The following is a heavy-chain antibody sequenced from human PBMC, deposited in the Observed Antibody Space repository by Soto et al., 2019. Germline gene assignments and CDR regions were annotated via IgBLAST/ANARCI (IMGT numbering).Heavy chain of an antibody. Sequence: GGSLRLSCAASGFIFSSYAMNWVRQAPGKGLEWVALISYEGSSQYYADSVKGRFTISRDSSKNTLYLHMNSLGAADTAVYYCGGCTSTSCHLGSDYWGQGTLVTVSS. CDR2: ISYEGSSQ. J-gene: IGHJ4*02. CDR3: GGCTSTSCHLGSDY. D-gene: IGHD2-2*01. CDR1: GFIFSSYA. V-gene: IGHV3-30*04.